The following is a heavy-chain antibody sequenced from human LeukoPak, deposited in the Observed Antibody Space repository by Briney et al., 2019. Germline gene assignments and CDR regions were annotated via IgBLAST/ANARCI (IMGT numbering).Heavy chain of an antibody. D-gene: IGHD2-15*01. CDR3: AKRSCSGGSCNFDY. V-gene: IGHV3-23*01. Sequence: SGGPVTLSCAASGFTFNSYAVIWPPQPPGKGLEWVSAISNSGGSTNYADSVKGRFTISRDNSKNTLYLQMNSLRAEDTAVYYCAKRSCSGGSCNFDYWGQGTLVTVSS. J-gene: IGHJ4*02. CDR1: GFTFNSYA. CDR2: ISNSGGST.